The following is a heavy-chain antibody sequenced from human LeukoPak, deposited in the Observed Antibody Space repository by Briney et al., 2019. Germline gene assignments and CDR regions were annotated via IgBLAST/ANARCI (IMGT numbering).Heavy chain of an antibody. V-gene: IGHV3-33*01. J-gene: IGHJ5*02. Sequence: QAGGSLRLSCAASGFTFSSYGMHWVRQAPGKGLEWVAVIWYDGSNKYYADSVKGRFTISRDNSKNTLYLQMNSLRAEDTAVYYCARDKDTARGPPWFDPWGQGTLVTVSS. CDR2: IWYDGSNK. CDR3: ARDKDTARGPPWFDP. CDR1: GFTFSSYG. D-gene: IGHD5-18*01.